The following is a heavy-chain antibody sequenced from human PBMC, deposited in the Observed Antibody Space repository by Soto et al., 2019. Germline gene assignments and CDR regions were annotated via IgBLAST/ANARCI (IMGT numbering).Heavy chain of an antibody. D-gene: IGHD3-22*01. CDR3: ARGWGYDSNDYYYAY. V-gene: IGHV1-69*01. Sequence: QVQLVQSGAAVRKPGSSVKVSCKASGGTFSRHAISWVRQAPGQGLEWMGGIIPIFGTANHAQKFQGRVTIIADESTITVYMELSSLRSEDTAMYYCARGWGYDSNDYYYAYWGQGTLVIVSS. CDR2: IIPIFGTA. J-gene: IGHJ4*02. CDR1: GGTFSRHA.